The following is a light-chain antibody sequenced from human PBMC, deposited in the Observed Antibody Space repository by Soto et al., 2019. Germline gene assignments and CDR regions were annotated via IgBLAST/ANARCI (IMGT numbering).Light chain of an antibody. CDR1: QGISNS. Sequence: EIVLTQSPATLSLSPGERATLSYWASQGISNSLAWYQQIPGQAPRLLIYAASNRATGIPARFSGSGSGTDFTLTISSLEPEDFVVYYCQQYGSSGTFGQGTKVDIK. V-gene: IGKV3-11*01. CDR2: AAS. J-gene: IGKJ1*01. CDR3: QQYGSSGT.